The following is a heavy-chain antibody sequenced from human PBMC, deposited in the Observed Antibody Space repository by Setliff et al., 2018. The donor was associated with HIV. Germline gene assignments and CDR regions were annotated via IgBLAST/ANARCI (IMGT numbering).Heavy chain of an antibody. J-gene: IGHJ5*02. Sequence: KPSETLSLTCTVSGGSISSGTYYWSWVRQPAGKGLEWIGRIYTSGSTNYNPSLKSRVTISLDTSKNQFSLKLTSVTAADAAIYYCARQFPPYHSGAHYSDLWSQGTLVTVSS. V-gene: IGHV4-61*02. CDR3: ARQFPPYHSGAHYSDL. CDR1: GGSISSGTYY. D-gene: IGHD6-19*01. CDR2: IYTSGST.